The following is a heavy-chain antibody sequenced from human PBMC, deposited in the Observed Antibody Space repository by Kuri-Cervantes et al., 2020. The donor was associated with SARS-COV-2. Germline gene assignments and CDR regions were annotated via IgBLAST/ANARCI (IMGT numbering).Heavy chain of an antibody. Sequence: GGSLRLSCAASGFTFSSYWMSWVRQAPGKGLEGVANIKQDGSEKYYVDSVKGRFTISRDNAKNSLYLQMNSLRAEDTAVYYCATPGVPAANCYFDYWGQGTLVTVSS. CDR2: IKQDGSEK. D-gene: IGHD2-2*01. CDR3: ATPGVPAANCYFDY. CDR1: GFTFSSYW. J-gene: IGHJ4*02. V-gene: IGHV3-7*01.